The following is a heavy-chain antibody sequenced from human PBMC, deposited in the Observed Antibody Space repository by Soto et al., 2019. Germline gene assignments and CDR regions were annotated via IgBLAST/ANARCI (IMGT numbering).Heavy chain of an antibody. CDR1: GGSISSYY. CDR2: IYYSGST. V-gene: IGHV4-59*08. Sequence: SETLSLTCTVSGGSISSYYWSWIRQPPGKGLEWIGYIYYSGSTNYNPSLKSRVTISVDTSKNQFSLKLSSVTAADTAVYYCAGPDYWGQGTLVTVSS. J-gene: IGHJ4*02. CDR3: AGPDY.